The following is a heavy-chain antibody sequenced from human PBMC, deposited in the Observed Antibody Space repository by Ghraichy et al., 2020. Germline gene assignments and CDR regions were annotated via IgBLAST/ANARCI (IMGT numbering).Heavy chain of an antibody. Sequence: SETLSLTCAVYGGSFSGYYWSWIRQPPGKGLEWIGEINHSGSTNYNPSLKSRVTISVDTSKNQFSLKLSSVTAADTAVYYCASRRVPDWGQGTLVTVSS. V-gene: IGHV4-34*01. CDR2: INHSGST. D-gene: IGHD3-10*01. CDR1: GGSFSGYY. J-gene: IGHJ4*02. CDR3: ASRRVPD.